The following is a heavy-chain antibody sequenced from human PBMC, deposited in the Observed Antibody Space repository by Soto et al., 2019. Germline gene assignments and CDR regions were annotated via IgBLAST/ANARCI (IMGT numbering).Heavy chain of an antibody. CDR3: ARAGLSGWYMD. V-gene: IGHV3-64*01. CDR1: GFTFSTYD. J-gene: IGHJ4*02. CDR2: ITSDGAYT. Sequence: EVQLVESGGGLVQPGGSLRLSCAASGFTFSTYDMHWVRQAPGKGLEYVSAITSDGAYTYYTNSVKGRFTISRDNSKNTLSLQMGSLRPEDTAVYYCARAGLSGWYMDWGQGTLVTISS. D-gene: IGHD6-19*01.